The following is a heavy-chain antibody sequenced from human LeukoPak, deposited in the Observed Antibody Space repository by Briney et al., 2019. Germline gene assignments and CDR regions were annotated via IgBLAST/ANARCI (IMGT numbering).Heavy chain of an antibody. J-gene: IGHJ6*02. D-gene: IGHD6-6*01. CDR2: IIPIFGTA. CDR1: GGTFSSYA. V-gene: IGHV1-69*13. CDR3: ARLDEYRSSSRYYGMDV. Sequence: ASVKVSCKASGGTFSSYAISWVRQAPGQGLEWMGGIIPIFGTANYAQKFQGRVTIIADESRSTAYMELSSLRSEDTAVYYCARLDEYRSSSRYYGMDVWGQGTTVTVSS.